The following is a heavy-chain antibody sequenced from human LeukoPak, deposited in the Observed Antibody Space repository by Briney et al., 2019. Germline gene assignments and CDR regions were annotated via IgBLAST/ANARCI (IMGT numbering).Heavy chain of an antibody. CDR2: INLSGST. CDR3: ARGPHRRFVVVPAAAYYFDY. CDR1: GGSFSGYY. J-gene: IGHJ4*02. V-gene: IGHV4-34*01. Sequence: ASETLSLTCAVYGGSFSGYYWSWIRQPPGKGLGWIGEINLSGSTNYNPSLKSRVTISVDTSKNQFSLKLSSVTAADAAVYYCARGPHRRFVVVPAAAYYFDYWGQGTLVTVSS. D-gene: IGHD2-2*01.